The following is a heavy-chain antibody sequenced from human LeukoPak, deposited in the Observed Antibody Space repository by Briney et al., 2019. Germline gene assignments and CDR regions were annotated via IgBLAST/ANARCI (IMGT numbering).Heavy chain of an antibody. V-gene: IGHV3-21*01. CDR1: GFTFSLDG. CDR3: SNFQTVGVKPFEH. Sequence: GGSLRLSCAGSGFTFSLDGMNWVRQAPGKGLEWVSSISPHSNLIYQADSVKGRFTISRDNAKNSLYLIMEGLRVEDTAVYYCSNFQTVGVKPFEHWGQGTLVTVSS. D-gene: IGHD1-26*01. J-gene: IGHJ5*02. CDR2: ISPHSNLI.